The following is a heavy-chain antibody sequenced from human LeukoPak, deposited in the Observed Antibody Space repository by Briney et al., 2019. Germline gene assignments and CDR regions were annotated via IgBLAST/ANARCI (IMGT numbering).Heavy chain of an antibody. J-gene: IGHJ4*02. V-gene: IGHV4-61*01. CDR2: IYYSGST. CDR1: GGSVSSGSYY. D-gene: IGHD4-17*01. Sequence: PSETLSLTCTGSGGSVSSGSYYWSWIRQPPGKGLEWIGYIYYSGSTNYNPSLKSRVTISVDTSKNQFSLKLSSVTAADTAVYYCARVSGYGDPLPLDYWGQGTLVTVSS. CDR3: ARVSGYGDPLPLDY.